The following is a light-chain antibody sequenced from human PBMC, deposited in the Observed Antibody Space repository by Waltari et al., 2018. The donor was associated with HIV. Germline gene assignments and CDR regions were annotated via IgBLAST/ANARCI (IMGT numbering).Light chain of an antibody. CDR3: LQYYSPSYT. J-gene: IGKJ2*01. CDR2: TAS. Sequence: DIQMTQSPSSLSASVGDRVTITCRASQGIDSSLAWYQQKPGTAPKLLLFTASRLQSGVPSMFSGSASGTDYTLTISSLQPEDFATYFCLQYYSPSYTFGQGTKLEIE. V-gene: IGKV1-NL1*01. CDR1: QGIDSS.